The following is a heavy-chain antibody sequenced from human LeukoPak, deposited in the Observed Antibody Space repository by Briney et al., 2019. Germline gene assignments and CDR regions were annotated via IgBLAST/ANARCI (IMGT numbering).Heavy chain of an antibody. CDR2: IIPIFGTA. CDR1: GGTFSSYA. D-gene: IGHD2-15*01. Sequence: ASVKVSCKASGGTFSSYAISWVRQAPGQGLEWMGGIIPIFGTANYAQKFQGRVTITADESTSTAYMELSSLRSEDTAVYYCARDATRNLGYCSGGSCYGYYYMDVWGKGTTVTVSS. J-gene: IGHJ6*03. CDR3: ARDATRNLGYCSGGSCYGYYYMDV. V-gene: IGHV1-69*01.